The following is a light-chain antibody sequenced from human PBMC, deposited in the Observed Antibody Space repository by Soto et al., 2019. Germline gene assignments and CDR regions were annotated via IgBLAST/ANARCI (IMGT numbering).Light chain of an antibody. Sequence: EIVLPQSPATLSLSPGERATLSCRASQRVSSYLAWYQQKPGQAPRLLIYDASNRSTGIPARFSGSGSGTDFTLTISSLEPEDFAVYYCQQRSSWQEHTFGQGTKWEIK. CDR2: DAS. J-gene: IGKJ2*01. CDR1: QRVSSY. CDR3: QQRSSWQEHT. V-gene: IGKV3-11*01.